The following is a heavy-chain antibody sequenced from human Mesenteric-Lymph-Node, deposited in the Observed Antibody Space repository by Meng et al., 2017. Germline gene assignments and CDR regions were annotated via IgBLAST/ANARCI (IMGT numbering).Heavy chain of an antibody. V-gene: IGHV3-23*04. Sequence: EVQLGESGGGLVQPGGSLRLSCAASGFNFSSYAMNWVRQAPGKGLDWVSAISGSGGSTYYAESVKGRFTISRDNSKNTLYLQMNSLRAEDTAVYHCARGEWFSDYWGQGTLVTVSS. D-gene: IGHD3-3*01. CDR1: GFNFSSYA. J-gene: IGHJ4*02. CDR3: ARGEWFSDY. CDR2: ISGSGGST.